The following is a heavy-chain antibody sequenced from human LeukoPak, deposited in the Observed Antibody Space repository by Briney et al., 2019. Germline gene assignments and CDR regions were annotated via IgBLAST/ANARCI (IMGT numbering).Heavy chain of an antibody. CDR3: ARDSGPRYFDL. J-gene: IGHJ2*01. CDR2: ISSNGGST. Sequence: PGGSLRLSCAASGFTFSSYAMHWARQAPGKGLEYVSAISSNGGSTYYANSVKGRFTISRDNSKNTLYLQMGSLRAEDMAVYYCARDSGPRYFDLWGRGTLVTVSS. CDR1: GFTFSSYA. V-gene: IGHV3-64*01.